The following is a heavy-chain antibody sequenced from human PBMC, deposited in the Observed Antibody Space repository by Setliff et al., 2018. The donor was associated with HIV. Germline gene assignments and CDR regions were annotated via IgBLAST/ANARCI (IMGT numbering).Heavy chain of an antibody. CDR2: IYCDDDK. Sequence: SGPTLVNPTQTLTLTCTFSGFSLSTSGVCVGWIRQPPGKALEWLALIYCDDDKRYSPPLKSRLTITKDTSKNQVVLTMTNMDPVDTATYYCARILQDPFSHFYYYFYMDVWGKGTTVTVSS. V-gene: IGHV2-5*02. D-gene: IGHD3-3*02. CDR3: ARILQDPFSHFYYYFYMDV. J-gene: IGHJ6*03. CDR1: GFSLSTSGVC.